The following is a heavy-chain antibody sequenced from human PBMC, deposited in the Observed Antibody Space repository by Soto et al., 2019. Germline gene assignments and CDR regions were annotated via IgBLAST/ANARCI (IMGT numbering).Heavy chain of an antibody. CDR2: ISYDGSNK. CDR3: AKLDPPKMDTITHGY. Sequence: QVQLVESGGGVVQPGRSLRLSCAASGFTFSSYGMHWVRQAPGKGLEWVAVISYDGSNKYYADSVKGRFTISRDNSKNTLDLQMNSLRDEDTAVYYCAKLDPPKMDTITHGYWGQGTLVTVSS. J-gene: IGHJ4*02. D-gene: IGHD5-18*01. CDR1: GFTFSSYG. V-gene: IGHV3-30*18.